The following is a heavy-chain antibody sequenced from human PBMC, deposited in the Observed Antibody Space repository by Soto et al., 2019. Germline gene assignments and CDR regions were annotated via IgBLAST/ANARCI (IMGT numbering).Heavy chain of an antibody. CDR1: GYTFIRYG. J-gene: IGHJ6*02. V-gene: IGHV1-18*01. CDR2: ISPYNDYT. CDR3: ARGGYYDNSWGKLSHYVLDV. Sequence: QVQLAQSANEVKKPGASVRVSCKAAGYTFIRYGIAWVRQAPGQGLEWMGWISPYNDYTVYAEKFQGRVSMTADTATRTVDRSLRGVKSDDTAVHYCARGGYYDNSWGKLSHYVLDVWGQGTSVSVSS. D-gene: IGHD3-16*01.